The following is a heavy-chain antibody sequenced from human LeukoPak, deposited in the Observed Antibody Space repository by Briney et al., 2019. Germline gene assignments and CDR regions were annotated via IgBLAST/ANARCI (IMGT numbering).Heavy chain of an antibody. CDR2: ISYDGSNK. V-gene: IGHV3-30-3*01. CDR1: GFTFSSYA. CDR3: ARDRGSSWYDDAFDI. D-gene: IGHD6-13*01. J-gene: IGHJ3*02. Sequence: GGSLRLSCAASGFTFSSYAMHWVRQAPGKGLEWVAVISYDGSNKYYADSVKGRFTISRDNSKNTLYLQMNSLRAEDTAVYYCARDRGSSWYDDAFDIWGQGTMVTVSS.